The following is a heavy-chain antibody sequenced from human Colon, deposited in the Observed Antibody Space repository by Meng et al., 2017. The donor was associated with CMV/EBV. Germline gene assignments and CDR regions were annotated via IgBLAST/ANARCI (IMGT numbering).Heavy chain of an antibody. CDR2: INPNSGGT. Sequence: ASVKVSCKASGYTFTGYYMHWVRQAPGQGLEWMGWINPNSGGTNYAQKFQGRVTMTRDTSISTAYMELSRLRSEDTAVYYCARDRAVVVPAALYYFDYWGQGTLVTVSS. D-gene: IGHD2-2*01. CDR1: GYTFTGYY. V-gene: IGHV1-2*02. CDR3: ARDRAVVVPAALYYFDY. J-gene: IGHJ4*02.